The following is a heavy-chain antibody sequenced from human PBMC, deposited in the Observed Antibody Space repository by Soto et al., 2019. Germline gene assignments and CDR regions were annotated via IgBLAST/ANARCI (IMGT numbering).Heavy chain of an antibody. D-gene: IGHD3-22*01. CDR1: GFTFSKHD. CDR3: VRGDGDYYDGNGYLGRH. V-gene: IGHV3-23*01. J-gene: IGHJ4*02. CDR2: LSQSGGST. Sequence: EGALRLSCAASGFTFSKHDMRWVRLASGKGQEWVSSLSQSGGSTYYTNSVKGRFTISRDNSKNTLYLQMISLRAEDTAVYYCVRGDGDYYDGNGYLGRHWGQGT.